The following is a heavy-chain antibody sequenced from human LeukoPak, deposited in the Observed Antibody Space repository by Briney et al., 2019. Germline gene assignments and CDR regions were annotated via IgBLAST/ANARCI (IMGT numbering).Heavy chain of an antibody. J-gene: IGHJ4*02. D-gene: IGHD3-10*01. CDR3: ARELFSSGSCPDG. Sequence: GGSPRLPCAASGFTFSYYAIHWVRQAPGKGLEWVALIWSDGSNKYYADSVKGRITISRDNSKNTVYLQMNSLRAEDTAVYYCARELFSSGSCPDGWGQGTLVTVSS. CDR2: IWSDGSNK. V-gene: IGHV3-33*01. CDR1: GFTFSYYA.